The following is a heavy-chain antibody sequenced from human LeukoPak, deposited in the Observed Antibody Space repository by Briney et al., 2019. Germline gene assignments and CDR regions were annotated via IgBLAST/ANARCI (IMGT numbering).Heavy chain of an antibody. CDR1: GFTFSSYW. CDR3: ARESGSGSYPHDAFDI. V-gene: IGHV3-74*01. J-gene: IGHJ3*02. Sequence: VGSLRLFCAASGFTFSSYWMHWVRQAPGKGLVWVSHINSDGSSASYADSVKGRFTISRDNAKNTLYLQMNSLRAEDTAVYYCARESGSGSYPHDAFDIWGQGTMLTVSS. CDR2: INSDGSSA. D-gene: IGHD3-10*01.